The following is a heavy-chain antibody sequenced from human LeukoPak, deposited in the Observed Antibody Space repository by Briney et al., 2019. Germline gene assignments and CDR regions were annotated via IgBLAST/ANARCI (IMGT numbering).Heavy chain of an antibody. Sequence: GRSVRLFCAASGFIFDDYDIHWVRHAPGEARVCVLGISWYSGNIGYADSVKGRFTISRDKAKISLYLQMMGLEDEALALYVRAKDMASSYSYGFDYWGQGTLATVSS. V-gene: IGHV3-9*03. CDR1: GFIFDDYD. CDR3: AKDMASSYSYGFDY. CDR2: ISWYSGNI. D-gene: IGHD5-18*01. J-gene: IGHJ4*02.